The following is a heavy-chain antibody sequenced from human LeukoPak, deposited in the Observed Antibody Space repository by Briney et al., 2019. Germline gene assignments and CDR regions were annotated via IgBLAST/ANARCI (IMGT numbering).Heavy chain of an antibody. V-gene: IGHV1-58*01. Sequence: SVTVSLKGSGFTLTKSAVQWVRQARGQRRGGIGWVVVGSGKTNSAHKFQQRVPIIRAMSTGTAYMALGSLRSDHTAIYSCAATSVGATINDAFHMWGQGTLVTVSS. J-gene: IGHJ3*02. CDR2: VVVGSGKT. CDR3: AATSVGATINDAFHM. D-gene: IGHD1-26*01. CDR1: GFTLTKSA.